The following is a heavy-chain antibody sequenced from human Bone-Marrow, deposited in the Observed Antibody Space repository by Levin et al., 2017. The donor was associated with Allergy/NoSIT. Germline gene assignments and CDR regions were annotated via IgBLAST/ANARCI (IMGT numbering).Heavy chain of an antibody. CDR3: AKDWLVVVVAATRVDY. D-gene: IGHD2-15*01. CDR1: GFTFSSSA. CDR2: ISGSGGST. V-gene: IGHV3-23*01. J-gene: IGHJ4*02. Sequence: LSLTCAASGFTFSSSAMSWVRQAPGKGLEWVSAISGSGGSTYYADSVKGRFTISRDNSKNTLYLQMNSLRAEDTAVYYCAKDWLVVVVAATRVDYWGQGTLVTVSS.